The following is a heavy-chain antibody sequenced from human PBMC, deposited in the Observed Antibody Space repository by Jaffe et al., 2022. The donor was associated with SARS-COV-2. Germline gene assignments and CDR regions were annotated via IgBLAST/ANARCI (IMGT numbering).Heavy chain of an antibody. J-gene: IGHJ6*02. CDR2: INSDGSST. CDR1: GFTFSSYW. Sequence: EVQLVESGGGLVQPGGSLRLSCAASGFTFSSYWMHWVRQAPGKGLVWVSRINSDGSSTSYADSVKGRFTISRDNAKNTLYLQMNSLRAEDTAVYYCARSMQGYYYYGMDVWGQGTTVTVSS. CDR3: ARSMQGYYYYGMDV. V-gene: IGHV3-74*01.